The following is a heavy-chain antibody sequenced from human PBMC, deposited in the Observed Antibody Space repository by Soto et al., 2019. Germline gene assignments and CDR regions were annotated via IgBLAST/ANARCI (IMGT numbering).Heavy chain of an antibody. V-gene: IGHV4-59*08. Sequence: QVQLQQSGPGLVKPSETLSLTCTVSSGPSRSHNWGWIRQPPGGGLEWIGYIYHTGDTSYNPSLSSRVTISADTSTNHIFLTLRSVTAADTAVYYCVRQGIGDLHGLVDVWGQGTRVSVSS. CDR2: IYHTGDT. J-gene: IGHJ6*02. CDR1: SGPSRSHN. D-gene: IGHD3-10*01. CDR3: VRQGIGDLHGLVDV.